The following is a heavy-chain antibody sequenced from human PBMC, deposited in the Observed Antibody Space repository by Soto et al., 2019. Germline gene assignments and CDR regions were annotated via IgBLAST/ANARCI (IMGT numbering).Heavy chain of an antibody. Sequence: GGSLRLSCAASGFIFSTYWMTWVRQAPGKGLEWVANIKQDGSDKYYVDSVKGRFTISRDNAKNSLYLQMNSLRAEDTAVYYCARGCYDYVWGSYRRDGFDIWGQGTMVTVSS. CDR1: GFIFSTYW. CDR2: IKQDGSDK. CDR3: ARGCYDYVWGSYRRDGFDI. D-gene: IGHD3-16*02. V-gene: IGHV3-7*05. J-gene: IGHJ3*02.